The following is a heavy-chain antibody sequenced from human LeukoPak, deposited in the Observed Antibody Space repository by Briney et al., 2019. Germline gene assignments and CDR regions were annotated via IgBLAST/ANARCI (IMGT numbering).Heavy chain of an antibody. V-gene: IGHV1-69*04. D-gene: IGHD2/OR15-2a*01. Sequence: SVKVSCKASGGTFSSYAISWVRQAPGQGLEWMGRIIPILGIANYAQKFQGRVTITADKSTSTAYMELSSLRSDDTAVYYCARNRPERHENYYYYYYMDVWGKGTTVTVSS. CDR2: IIPILGIA. CDR3: ARNRPERHENYYYYYYMDV. J-gene: IGHJ6*03. CDR1: GGTFSSYA.